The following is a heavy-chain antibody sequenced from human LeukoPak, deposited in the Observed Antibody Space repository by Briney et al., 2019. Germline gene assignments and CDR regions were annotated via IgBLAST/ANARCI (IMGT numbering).Heavy chain of an antibody. Sequence: SETLSLTWTVSGGSISSYYWSWIRQPDGKGLEWIGRIYTSGSTNYNPSLKSRVTMSVDTSKNQFSLKLSSVTAADTAVYYCASSNWGSRVSIWGQGTLVTVSS. J-gene: IGHJ4*02. D-gene: IGHD7-27*01. V-gene: IGHV4-4*07. CDR2: IYTSGST. CDR1: GGSISSYY. CDR3: ASSNWGSRVSI.